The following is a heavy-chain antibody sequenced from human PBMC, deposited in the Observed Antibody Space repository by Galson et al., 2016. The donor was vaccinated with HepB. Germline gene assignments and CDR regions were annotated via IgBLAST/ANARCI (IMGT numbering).Heavy chain of an antibody. Sequence: SLRLSCAASGFSFINTWKNWVRQAPGEGLEWVGCITSKTDHETIDYAAPVKGRLTISRDDSKSTLYLQMNSLTTEDTAVYYCTTGTTGIPFDYWGQGTLVTVSS. CDR1: GFSFINTW. J-gene: IGHJ4*02. CDR2: ITSKTDHETI. D-gene: IGHD1-1*01. CDR3: TTGTTGIPFDY. V-gene: IGHV3-15*01.